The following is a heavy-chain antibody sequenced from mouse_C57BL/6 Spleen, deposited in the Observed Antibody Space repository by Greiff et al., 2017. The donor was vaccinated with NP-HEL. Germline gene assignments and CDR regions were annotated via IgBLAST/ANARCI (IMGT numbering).Heavy chain of an antibody. Sequence: QVQLKQSGAELVRPGASVTLSCKASGYTFTDYEMHWVKQTPVHGLEWIGAIDPETGGTAYNQKFKGKAILTADKSSSTAYMELRSLTSEDSAVYYCTRGTTVVATDYAMDYWGQGTSVTVSS. D-gene: IGHD1-1*01. CDR3: TRGTTVVATDYAMDY. CDR1: GYTFTDYE. CDR2: IDPETGGT. J-gene: IGHJ4*01. V-gene: IGHV1-15*01.